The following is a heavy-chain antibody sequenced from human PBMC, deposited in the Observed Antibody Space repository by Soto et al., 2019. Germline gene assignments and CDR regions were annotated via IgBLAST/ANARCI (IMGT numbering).Heavy chain of an antibody. V-gene: IGHV2-5*02. CDR2: LYWDDDK. CDR3: ALSRCGGDCRGSYSSLYYSGMDV. J-gene: IGHJ6*02. D-gene: IGHD2-21*02. CDR1: GFSLTTGGVG. Sequence: QITLKESGPTLVQPTQTLTLTCTFSGFSLTTGGVGVGWIRQPPGKALEWLALLYWDDDKRYTPSLTSRVTVTKDTSKTQALLTMTNMDPVDTATYDCALSRCGGDCRGSYSSLYYSGMDVWGQGTTVTVS.